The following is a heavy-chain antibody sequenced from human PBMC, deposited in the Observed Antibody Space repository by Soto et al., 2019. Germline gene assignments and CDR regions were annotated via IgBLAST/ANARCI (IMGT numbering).Heavy chain of an antibody. J-gene: IGHJ6*02. CDR1: GFTFSSDA. D-gene: IGHD3-9*01. CDR2: ISGSGGST. V-gene: IGHV3-23*01. CDR3: AKGHYDILTGSSYYYGMDV. Sequence: GGSLRLSCAASGFTFSSDAMSWVRQAPGKGLEWVSAISGSGGSTYYADSVKGRFTISRDNSKNTLYLQMNSLRAEDTAVYYCAKGHYDILTGSSYYYGMDVWGQGTTVTVSS.